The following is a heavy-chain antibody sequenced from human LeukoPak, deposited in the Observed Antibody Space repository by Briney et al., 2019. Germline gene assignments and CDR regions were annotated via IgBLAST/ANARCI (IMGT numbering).Heavy chain of an antibody. CDR1: GFTFSSYG. D-gene: IGHD2/OR15-2a*01. CDR3: ARDEYFASDH. V-gene: IGHV3-7*05. Sequence: GGSLRLSCAASGFTFSSYGMHWVRQAPGKGLEWVANIKHDGSEIDYVDSVKGRFTISRDNAKSSLYLQMNRLRAEDTAVYYCARDEYFASDHWGQGTLVTVSS. J-gene: IGHJ4*02. CDR2: IKHDGSEI.